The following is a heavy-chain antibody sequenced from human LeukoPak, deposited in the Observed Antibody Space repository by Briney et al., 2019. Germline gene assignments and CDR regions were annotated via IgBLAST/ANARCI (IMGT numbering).Heavy chain of an antibody. CDR2: IYYSGST. J-gene: IGHJ4*02. Sequence: SSETLSLTCTVSGGSVSSGSYYWSWIRQPPGKGLEWIGYIYYSGSTNYNPSLKSRVTISVDTSKNQFSLKLSSVTAADTAVYYCARGTKTTFGVASNDYWGQGTLVTVSS. V-gene: IGHV4-61*01. CDR1: GGSVSSGSYY. CDR3: ARGTKTTFGVASNDY. D-gene: IGHD3-3*01.